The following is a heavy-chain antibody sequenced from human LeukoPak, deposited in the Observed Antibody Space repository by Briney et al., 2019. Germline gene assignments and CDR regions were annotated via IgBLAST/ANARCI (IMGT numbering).Heavy chain of an antibody. D-gene: IGHD6-13*01. V-gene: IGHV4-39*01. J-gene: IGHJ5*02. CDR1: GFTFSSYG. CDR2: IYYSGST. Sequence: GSLRLSCAASGFTFSSYGMSWIRQPPGKGLEWIGSIYYSGSTYYNPSLKSRVTISVDTSKKQFSLRLSSVTAADTAVYYCARQGLAAAGISWFDPWGQGTLVTVSS. CDR3: ARQGLAAAGISWFDP.